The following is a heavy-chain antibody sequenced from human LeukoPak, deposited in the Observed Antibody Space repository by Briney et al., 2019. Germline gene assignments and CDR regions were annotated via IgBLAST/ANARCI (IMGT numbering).Heavy chain of an antibody. V-gene: IGHV4-34*01. CDR3: ARVRAARPFDY. D-gene: IGHD6-6*01. CDR1: GGSFSGYY. Sequence: SETLSLTCAVYGGSFSGYYWSWIRQPPGKGLEWIGEINHSGSTNYNPSLKSRVTISVDTSKNQFSLKLSSVTAAGTAVYYCARVRAARPFDYWGQGTLVTVSS. CDR2: INHSGST. J-gene: IGHJ4*02.